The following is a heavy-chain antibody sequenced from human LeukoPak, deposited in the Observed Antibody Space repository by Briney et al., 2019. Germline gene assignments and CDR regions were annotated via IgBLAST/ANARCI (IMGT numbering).Heavy chain of an antibody. J-gene: IGHJ6*02. V-gene: IGHV4-30-4*08. Sequence: SETLPLTCTVSGGSISSGGYYWSWIRQHPGKGLEWIGYIYYSGSTYYNPSLKSRVTISVDTSKNQFSLKLSSVTAADTAVYYCAGQGSDYYYGMDVWGQGTTVTVSS. CDR3: AGQGSDYYYGMDV. CDR2: IYYSGST. D-gene: IGHD1-26*01. CDR1: GGSISSGGYY.